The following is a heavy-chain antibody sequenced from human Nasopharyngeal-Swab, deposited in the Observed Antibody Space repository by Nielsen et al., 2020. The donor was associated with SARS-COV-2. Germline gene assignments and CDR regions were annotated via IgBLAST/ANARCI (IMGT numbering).Heavy chain of an antibody. V-gene: IGHV4-34*01. D-gene: IGHD4-17*01. CDR3: ARGGWGDYPDY. CDR1: GGSFSGYY. J-gene: IGHJ4*02. CDR2: INHSGST. Sequence: SETLSLTCAVYGGSFSGYYWSWIRQPPGKGLEWIGEINHSGSTNYNPSLKSRVTISVDTSKNQFSLKLSSATAADTAVYYCARGGWGDYPDYWGQGTLVTVSS.